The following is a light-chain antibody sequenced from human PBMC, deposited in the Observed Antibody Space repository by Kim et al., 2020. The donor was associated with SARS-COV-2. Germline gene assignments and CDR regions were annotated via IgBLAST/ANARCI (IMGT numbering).Light chain of an antibody. Sequence: DIQMTQSPSSLSASVGDRVTITCRASQSISSYLNWYQQKPGKAPKLLIYAASSLQSGVPSRFSGSGSGTDFTLTISSLQPEDFATYYCQQSYSTPVTFGPGTMVDIK. J-gene: IGKJ3*01. V-gene: IGKV1-39*01. CDR2: AAS. CDR1: QSISSY. CDR3: QQSYSTPVT.